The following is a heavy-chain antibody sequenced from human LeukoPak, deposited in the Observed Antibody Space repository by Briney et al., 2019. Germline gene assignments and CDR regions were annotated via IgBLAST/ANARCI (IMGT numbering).Heavy chain of an antibody. CDR1: GGSFSGYY. J-gene: IGHJ5*02. Sequence: SETLSLTCAVYGGSFSGYYWSWIRQPPGKGLEWIGEINHSGSTNYNPSLKSRVTISVDTSKNQFSLKLSSVTAADTAVYYCASWGYCTNGVCYYNWFDPWGQGTLVTVSS. CDR2: INHSGST. D-gene: IGHD2-8*01. V-gene: IGHV4-34*01. CDR3: ASWGYCTNGVCYYNWFDP.